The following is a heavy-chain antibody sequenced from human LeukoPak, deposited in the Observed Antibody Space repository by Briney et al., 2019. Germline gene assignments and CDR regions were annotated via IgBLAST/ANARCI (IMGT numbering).Heavy chain of an antibody. CDR3: ASSRGYDVGGYFDY. Sequence: ASVKVSCKASGYTFTTYTIHWVRQAPGQRLEWMGWINAGNDNTKYSQKFQDRVTITRDTSASTAYIELSSLRSEDTAMYYCASSRGYDVGGYFDYWGQGNPGHRLL. D-gene: IGHD5-12*01. V-gene: IGHV1-3*01. J-gene: IGHJ4*02. CDR2: INAGNDNT. CDR1: GYTFTTYT.